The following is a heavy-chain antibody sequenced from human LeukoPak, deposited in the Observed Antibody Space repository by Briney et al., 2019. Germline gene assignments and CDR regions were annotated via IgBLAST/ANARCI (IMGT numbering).Heavy chain of an antibody. CDR1: GYSISSGYY. CDR2: IYHSGST. CDR3: ASAYSYGPRVFDY. Sequence: SETLSLTCTVSGYSISSGYYWGWIRQPPGKGLEWIGSIYHSGSTYYNPSLKSRVTISVDTSKNQFSLKLSSVTAADTAVYYCASAYSYGPRVFDYWGQGTLVTVSS. V-gene: IGHV4-38-2*02. D-gene: IGHD5-18*01. J-gene: IGHJ4*02.